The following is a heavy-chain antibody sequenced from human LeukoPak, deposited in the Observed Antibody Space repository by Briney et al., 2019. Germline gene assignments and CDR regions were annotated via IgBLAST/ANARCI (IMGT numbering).Heavy chain of an antibody. CDR1: GFTISSYW. CDR3: ARDKGIAAAGTLFDY. V-gene: IGHV3-7*01. D-gene: IGHD6-13*01. CDR2: IKQDGSEK. Sequence: GGSLRLSCAASGFTISSYWMSWVRQAPGKGLEWVAKIKQDGSEKYYVDSVKGRFTISRDNAKNSLYLQMNSLRAEDTAVYYCARDKGIAAAGTLFDYWGQGTLVTVSS. J-gene: IGHJ4*02.